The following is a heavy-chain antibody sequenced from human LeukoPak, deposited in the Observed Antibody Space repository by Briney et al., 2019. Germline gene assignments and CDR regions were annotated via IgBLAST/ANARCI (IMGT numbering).Heavy chain of an antibody. CDR1: GYTFTSYA. CDR3: ARGSCSSTSCFMDV. CDR2: INAGKGNT. V-gene: IGHV1-3*01. D-gene: IGHD2-2*01. Sequence: ASVKVSCKASGYTFTSYAMHWVRQAPGQRLEWMGWINAGKGNTKYSQKLQGRVTITGDTSASTAYMELSGLRSEDTAVYYCARGSCSSTSCFMDVWGQGTTVTVSS. J-gene: IGHJ6*02.